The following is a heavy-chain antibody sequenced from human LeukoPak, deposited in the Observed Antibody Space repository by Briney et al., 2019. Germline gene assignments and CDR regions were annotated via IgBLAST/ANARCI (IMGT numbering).Heavy chain of an antibody. J-gene: IGHJ4*02. Sequence: ASVKISCKASGYTFTSYYVHWVRQAPGQGLEWMGVTKPSDGFTSYAQKFQGRLTVTRDMSTSTVYMELNSLRSEDTAVYFCGREIEGTTDYWGQGTLVTVSS. CDR1: GYTFTSYY. CDR2: TKPSDGFT. V-gene: IGHV1-46*01. CDR3: GREIEGTTDY. D-gene: IGHD1-7*01.